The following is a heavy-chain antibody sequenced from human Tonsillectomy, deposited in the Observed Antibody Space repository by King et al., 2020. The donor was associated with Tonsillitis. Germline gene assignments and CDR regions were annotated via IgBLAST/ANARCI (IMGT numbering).Heavy chain of an antibody. CDR1: GGSISSSSYY. V-gene: IGHV4-39*01. CDR2: IYYSGST. D-gene: IGHD3-22*01. CDR3: ARHGDSSGFYYYYYGMDV. J-gene: IGHJ6*02. Sequence: QLQESGPGLVKPSETLSLTCTVSGGSISSSSYYWGWIRQPPGKGLEWIGSIYYSGSTYYNPSLKSRVTISVDTSKNQFSLKLSSVTAADTAVYYCARHGDSSGFYYYYYGMDVWGQGTTVTVSS.